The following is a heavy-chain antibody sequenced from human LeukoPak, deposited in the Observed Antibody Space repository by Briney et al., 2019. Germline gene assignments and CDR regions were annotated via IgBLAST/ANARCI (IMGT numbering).Heavy chain of an antibody. V-gene: IGHV4-4*02. D-gene: IGHD2-15*01. CDR3: ARGYCSGGSCKFDY. J-gene: IGHJ4*02. CDR2: INHSGST. Sequence: SETLSLTCTVSSGAISTSHWLSWVRQPPGKGLEWIGEINHSGSTNYNPSLKSRVTISVDTSKNQFSLKLSSVTAADTAVYYCARGYCSGGSCKFDYWGQGTLVTVSS. CDR1: SGAISTSHW.